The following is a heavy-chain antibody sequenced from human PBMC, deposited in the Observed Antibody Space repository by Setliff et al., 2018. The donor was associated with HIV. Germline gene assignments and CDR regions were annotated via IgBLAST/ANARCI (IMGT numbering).Heavy chain of an antibody. V-gene: IGHV3-21*01. CDR1: EFTFSSYA. J-gene: IGHJ4*02. D-gene: IGHD6-13*01. CDR2: ISSSSSYI. CDR3: ARSRAAGFDY. Sequence: GSLRLSCAASEFTFSSYAMHWVRQAAGKGLEWVSSISSSSSYIYYADSVKGRFTISRDNAKNSLYLQMNSLRAEDTAVYYCARSRAAGFDYWGQGTLVTVSS.